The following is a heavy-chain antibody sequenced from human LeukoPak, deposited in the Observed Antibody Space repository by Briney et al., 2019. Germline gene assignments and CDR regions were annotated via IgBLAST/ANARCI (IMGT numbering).Heavy chain of an antibody. V-gene: IGHV1-2*02. CDR2: INPNSGGT. J-gene: IGHJ4*02. D-gene: IGHD3-10*01. CDR1: GYTFTGYY. CDR3: ARSQMTYYYGSGSYYMRALDY. Sequence: ASVKVSCKASGYTFTGYYMHWVRQAPGQGLEWMGWINPNSGGTNYAQKSQGRVTMTRDTSISTAYMELSRLRSDDTAVYYCARSQMTYYYGSGSYYMRALDYWGQGTLVTVSS.